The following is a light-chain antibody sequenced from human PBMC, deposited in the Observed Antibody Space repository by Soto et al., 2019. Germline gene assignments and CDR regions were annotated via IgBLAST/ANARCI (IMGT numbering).Light chain of an antibody. CDR1: QSLLHTNGYTY. CDR2: LAS. Sequence: DIVLTQSPLSLPVTPGEPASISCRSSQSLLHTNGYTYLDWYLQRPGQSPQLLIFLASNRASGVPDRFSGIGPDPDLPLKISRVEAEDVGIYYCMQAVQTPLTFGGGTRVEIK. CDR3: MQAVQTPLT. V-gene: IGKV2-28*01. J-gene: IGKJ4*01.